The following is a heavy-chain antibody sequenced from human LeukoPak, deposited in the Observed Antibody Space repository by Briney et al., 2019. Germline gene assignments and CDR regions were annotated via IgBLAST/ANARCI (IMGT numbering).Heavy chain of an antibody. J-gene: IGHJ4*02. V-gene: IGHV3-23*01. Sequence: GGSLRLSCAASGFTFSSYAMSWVRQAPGKGLGWVSSISVSGGSTNYADSVKGRFTISRDNSKNTLYLQMSSLRAEDTAVYYCAKAQGGYYFDYWGQGTLVTVSS. CDR1: GFTFSSYA. CDR3: AKAQGGYYFDY. CDR2: ISVSGGST. D-gene: IGHD3-16*01.